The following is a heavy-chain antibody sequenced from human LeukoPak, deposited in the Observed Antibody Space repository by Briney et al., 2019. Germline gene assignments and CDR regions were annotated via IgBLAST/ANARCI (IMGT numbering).Heavy chain of an antibody. CDR1: GDSIDSAAYC. Sequence: SQTLSLSCTVSGDSIDSAAYCWTWLRQPADRGLEWIGRLCSSGITNYKSSLESRLTISLDRSKNQFSLNLKSVTAADTAVYYCVTARGYRGYGNWLDPWGQGIPVTVSS. CDR2: LCSSGIT. J-gene: IGHJ5*02. V-gene: IGHV4-61*02. CDR3: VTARGYRGYGNWLDP. D-gene: IGHD5-12*01.